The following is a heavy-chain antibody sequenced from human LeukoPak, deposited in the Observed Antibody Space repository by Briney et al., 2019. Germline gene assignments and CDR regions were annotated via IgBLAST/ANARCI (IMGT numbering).Heavy chain of an antibody. J-gene: IGHJ4*02. D-gene: IGHD4-17*01. CDR3: ARTMTTGTTHGELDF. CDR1: GYTFSNYV. CDR2: INTYTGNS. V-gene: IGHV1-18*01. Sequence: GASVKVSCKASGYTFSNYVLTWVRQAPGQGLEWMGRINTYTGNSNYAQKFQDRVTMTTDTSTSTAYMELRNLSSDDTAVYSCARTMTTGTTHGELDFWGQGTLVTVSS.